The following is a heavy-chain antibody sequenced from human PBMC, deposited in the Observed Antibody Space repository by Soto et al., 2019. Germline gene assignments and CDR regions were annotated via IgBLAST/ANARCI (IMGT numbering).Heavy chain of an antibody. Sequence: GESLKISCQGSEYSFTNYWCGWVRQIPGRGLEWMGIIHPGDSDTRYSPFFQGQVTISADKSISTAYLQWSSLKASDTAMYYCARHNRYSSTWFEGWFDPWGQGTLVTVSS. CDR2: IHPGDSDT. J-gene: IGHJ5*02. D-gene: IGHD6-13*01. V-gene: IGHV5-51*01. CDR3: ARHNRYSSTWFEGWFDP. CDR1: EYSFTNYW.